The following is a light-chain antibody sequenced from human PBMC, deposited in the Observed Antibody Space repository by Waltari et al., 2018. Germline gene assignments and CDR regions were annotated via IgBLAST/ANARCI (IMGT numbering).Light chain of an antibody. CDR2: KAS. J-gene: IGKJ4*01. V-gene: IGKV1-5*03. Sequence: DIQMTQSPSTLSASVGDRVTITCRASQSILTWLAWFQQKPGQAPRLLIYKASNLQSGVSSRFSGSGSGTEFTLTISSLQPDDFATYYYQQYNTYSPGPAFGGGTKVEIK. CDR1: QSILTW. CDR3: QQYNTYSPGPA.